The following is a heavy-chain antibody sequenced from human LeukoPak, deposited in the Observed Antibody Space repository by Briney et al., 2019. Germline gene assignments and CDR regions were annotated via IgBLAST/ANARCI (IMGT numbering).Heavy chain of an antibody. Sequence: GGSLRLSCAASGFTFDDYAMHWVRQAPGKGLEWVSGISWNSGSIGYADSVKGRFTISRDNAKNSLYLQMNSLRAEDTAVYYCARDRSGYDFADYYYYGMDVWGQGTTVTVSS. CDR3: ARDRSGYDFADYYYYGMDV. CDR1: GFTFDDYA. D-gene: IGHD5-12*01. CDR2: ISWNSGSI. J-gene: IGHJ6*02. V-gene: IGHV3-9*01.